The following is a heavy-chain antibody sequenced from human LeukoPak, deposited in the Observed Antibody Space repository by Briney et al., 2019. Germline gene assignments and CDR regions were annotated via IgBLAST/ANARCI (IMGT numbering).Heavy chain of an antibody. CDR2: IYSGGST. CDR3: ARVSCITIFGVVRQHYGMDV. Sequence: GGSLRLSCAASGFTVSSNYMSWVRKAPGKGLEWVSVIYSGGSTYYADSVKGRFTISRDNSKNTLYLQMNSLRAEDTAVYYCARVSCITIFGVVRQHYGMDVWGQGTTVTVSS. CDR1: GFTVSSNY. D-gene: IGHD3-3*01. J-gene: IGHJ6*02. V-gene: IGHV3-53*01.